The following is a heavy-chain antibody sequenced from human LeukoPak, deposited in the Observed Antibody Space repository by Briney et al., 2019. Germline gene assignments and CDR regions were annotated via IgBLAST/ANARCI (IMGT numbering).Heavy chain of an antibody. Sequence: NPSETLSLTCTVSGGSISSYYWSWIRQPPGKGLEWIGYIYYSGSTNYNPSLKSRVTISVDTSKNQFSLKLSSVTAADTAVYYCARGRFWGDTAMKYWGQGTLVTVSS. CDR3: ARGRFWGDTAMKY. CDR2: IYYSGST. D-gene: IGHD5-18*01. V-gene: IGHV4-59*01. CDR1: GGSISSYY. J-gene: IGHJ4*02.